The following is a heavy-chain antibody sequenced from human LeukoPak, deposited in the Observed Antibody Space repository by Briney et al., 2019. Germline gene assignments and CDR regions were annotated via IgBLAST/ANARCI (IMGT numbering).Heavy chain of an antibody. CDR3: AGSATYYFDY. Sequence: ASVKVSCKASGGTFSSYAISWVRQAPGQGLEWMGGIIPIFGTANYAQKFQGRVTITADETTSTAYMELSSLRSEDTAVYYCAGSATYYFDYWGQGTLVTVSS. D-gene: IGHD2-15*01. V-gene: IGHV1-69*13. J-gene: IGHJ4*02. CDR1: GGTFSSYA. CDR2: IIPIFGTA.